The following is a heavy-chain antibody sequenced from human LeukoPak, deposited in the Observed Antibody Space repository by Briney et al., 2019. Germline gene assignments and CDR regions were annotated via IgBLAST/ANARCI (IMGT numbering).Heavy chain of an antibody. CDR3: AVKNIGIAARPEVLDWYFDL. D-gene: IGHD6-6*01. V-gene: IGHV1-69*05. Sequence: EASVKVSCKASGGTFSSYAISWVRQAPGQGLEWMGGIIPIFGTANYAQKFQGRVTITTDESTSTAYMELSSLRSEDTAEYYCAVKNIGIAARPEVLDWYFDLWGRGTLVTVSS. J-gene: IGHJ2*01. CDR2: IIPIFGTA. CDR1: GGTFSSYA.